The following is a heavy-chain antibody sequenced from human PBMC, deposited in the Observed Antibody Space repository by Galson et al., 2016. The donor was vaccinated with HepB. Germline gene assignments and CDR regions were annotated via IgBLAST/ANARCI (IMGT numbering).Heavy chain of an antibody. CDR3: ARRKNYAPDY. CDR2: IYPGDSDT. D-gene: IGHD1-7*01. CDR1: GYSFPTYW. V-gene: IGHV5-51*01. J-gene: IGHJ4*02. Sequence: QSGADVKKTGESLKISCKASGYSFPTYWIGWVRQVPGKGLEWVGIIYPGDSDTRYSPSFQGQVTISADRSISTAYLQWSSLKASDTAMYSCARRKNYAPDYWGQGTLVTVSS.